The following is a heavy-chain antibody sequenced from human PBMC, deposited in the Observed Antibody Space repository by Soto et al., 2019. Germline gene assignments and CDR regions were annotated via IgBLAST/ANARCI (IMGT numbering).Heavy chain of an antibody. Sequence: QAQVVESGRGVVQPGGSLRLSCAGSGFTFSTYGVHWVRQAPGKGLEWVAVTSYDGSNKYYADSVKGRFTVTRNNYKSTVYLQMSSLRPEDTAEYYCAKQAAQYDFLSSYYTVEHYYHGMDVWGQGTTVTVSS. D-gene: IGHD3-3*01. CDR1: GFTFSTYG. J-gene: IGHJ6*02. CDR2: TSYDGSNK. V-gene: IGHV3-30*18. CDR3: AKQAAQYDFLSSYYTVEHYYHGMDV.